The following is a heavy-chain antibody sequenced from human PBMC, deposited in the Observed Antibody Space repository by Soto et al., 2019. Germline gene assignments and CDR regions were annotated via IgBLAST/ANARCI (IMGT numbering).Heavy chain of an antibody. D-gene: IGHD6-13*01. Sequence: QVQLVESGGGVVQPGRSLRLSCTASGFTFDSHTMHWVRQSPCKGLEWVALISFDGSLKYDSDSVKGRFSISRDNSKNTVFLEMNSLRPEDTAVYYCARTYSSSWNYLDYWGQGVQVIVSS. CDR2: ISFDGSLK. V-gene: IGHV3-30*04. CDR3: ARTYSSSWNYLDY. CDR1: GFTFDSHT. J-gene: IGHJ4*02.